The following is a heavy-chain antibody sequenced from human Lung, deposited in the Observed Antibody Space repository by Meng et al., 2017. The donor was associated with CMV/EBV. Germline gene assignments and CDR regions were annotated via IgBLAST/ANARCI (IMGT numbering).Heavy chain of an antibody. V-gene: IGHV4-39*06. J-gene: IGHJ3*02. CDR1: GGSMSSGRPY. CDR2: ISYSGRT. CDR3: AREDEGGEDNAVDT. D-gene: IGHD3-16*01. Sequence: GSLRLXXPVSGGSMSSGRPYWGWVRQPPGKGLEWIGSISYSGRTFYTPSLKSRVIISVDTSNNQFPLKVNSVTAADPAVYYCAREDEGGEDNAVDTWGQGTVVTVSS.